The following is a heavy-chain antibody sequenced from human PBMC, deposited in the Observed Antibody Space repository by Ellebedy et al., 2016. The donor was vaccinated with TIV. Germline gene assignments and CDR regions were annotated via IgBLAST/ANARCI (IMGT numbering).Heavy chain of an antibody. Sequence: ASVKVSCXASGYTFTTSGITWVRQVTGQGLEWMGWMNPNSGNTGSAQKFQGRVTMTSNISISTVYMELSSLRSEDTAIYYCARGRSPVYYYDSSDNPDYWGQGTLVTVSS. CDR1: GYTFTTSG. D-gene: IGHD3-22*01. CDR3: ARGRSPVYYYDSSDNPDY. V-gene: IGHV1-8*02. CDR2: MNPNSGNT. J-gene: IGHJ4*02.